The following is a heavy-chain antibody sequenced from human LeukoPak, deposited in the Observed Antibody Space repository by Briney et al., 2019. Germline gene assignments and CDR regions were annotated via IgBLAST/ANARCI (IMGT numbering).Heavy chain of an antibody. CDR3: AKGPRTYYYDSSGPGFLDY. Sequence: GGSLRLSCAASGFTFSSYSMNWVRQAPGKGLEWVSSISSSSSYIYYADSVKGRFTISRDNAKNSLYLQMNSLRAEDTAVYYCAKGPRTYYYDSSGPGFLDYWGQGTLVTVSS. CDR2: ISSSSSYI. J-gene: IGHJ4*02. D-gene: IGHD3-22*01. CDR1: GFTFSSYS. V-gene: IGHV3-21*04.